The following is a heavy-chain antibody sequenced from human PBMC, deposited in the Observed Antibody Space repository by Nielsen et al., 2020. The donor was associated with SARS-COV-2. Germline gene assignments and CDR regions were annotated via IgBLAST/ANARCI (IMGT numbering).Heavy chain of an antibody. CDR3: ARGEIQLWHGAVAGTIVDY. J-gene: IGHJ4*02. CDR2: IYYSGST. Sequence: SETLSLTCTVSGGSISSGSYYWGWIRQPPGKGLEWIGSIYYSGSTYYNPSLKSRVTISVDTSKNQFSLKLSSVTAADTAVYYCARGEIQLWHGAVAGTIVDYWGQGTLVTVSS. CDR1: GGSISSGSYY. V-gene: IGHV4-39*01. D-gene: IGHD6-19*01.